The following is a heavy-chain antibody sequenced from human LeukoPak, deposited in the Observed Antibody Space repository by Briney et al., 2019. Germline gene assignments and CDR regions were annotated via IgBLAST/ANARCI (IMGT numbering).Heavy chain of an antibody. CDR1: GYTFTSYA. J-gene: IGHJ4*02. Sequence: GASVTVSCKASGYTFTSYAMYWVRQAHGQRHERMGWINAGNGNTKYSQKFPGRVTITRDTSAGTAYMELYRLRSGDTAVYYCVKYGEYMVWGVIIRGIVDYWGQGTLVTVSS. V-gene: IGHV1-3*01. CDR2: INAGNGNT. CDR3: VKYGEYMVWGVIIRGIVDY. D-gene: IGHD3-10*01.